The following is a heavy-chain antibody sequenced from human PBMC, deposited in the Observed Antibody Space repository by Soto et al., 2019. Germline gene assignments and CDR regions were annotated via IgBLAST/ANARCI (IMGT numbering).Heavy chain of an antibody. Sequence: QVTLKESGPVLVKPTETLTLTCTVSGFSLSNARMGVSWIRQPPGKALEWLAHIFWNDETSYSPSLRSRLTISKDTPKRQVVLTMTNMDPVDTATYYCARPAHSSSWLSFSYWGQGTLVTVSS. D-gene: IGHD6-13*01. V-gene: IGHV2-26*01. CDR2: IFWNDET. CDR3: ARPAHSSSWLSFSY. CDR1: GFSLSNARMG. J-gene: IGHJ4*02.